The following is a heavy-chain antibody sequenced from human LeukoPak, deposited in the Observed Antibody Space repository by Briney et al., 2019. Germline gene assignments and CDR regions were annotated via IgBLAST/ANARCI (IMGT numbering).Heavy chain of an antibody. V-gene: IGHV1-46*01. CDR1: GYTFTSYY. D-gene: IGHD3-22*01. J-gene: IGHJ4*02. CDR2: INPSGGST. CDR3: ARGGYYYDSSGYLDY. Sequence: ASVKVSCKASGYTFTSYYMHWVRQAPGQGLEWMGVINPSGGSTSYAQKFQSRVTMTRDTSTSTVYMELSSLRSEDTAVYYCARGGYYYDSSGYLDYWGQGTLVTVSS.